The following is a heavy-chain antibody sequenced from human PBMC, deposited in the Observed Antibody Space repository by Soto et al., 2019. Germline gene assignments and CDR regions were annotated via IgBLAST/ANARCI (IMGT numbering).Heavy chain of an antibody. CDR3: ARGIRATRGYYYYMDV. CDR1: GFIVNNIF. Sequence: PGGSLRLSCAASGFIVNNIFMTWVRQAPGKGLEWLSTISSDDNTYYADSVKGRFTISRDSSKNTLYLQMNSLRAEDTAVYYCARGIRATRGYYYYMDVSGKGTTVTVSS. V-gene: IGHV3-66*01. CDR2: ISSDDNT. D-gene: IGHD5-12*01. J-gene: IGHJ6*03.